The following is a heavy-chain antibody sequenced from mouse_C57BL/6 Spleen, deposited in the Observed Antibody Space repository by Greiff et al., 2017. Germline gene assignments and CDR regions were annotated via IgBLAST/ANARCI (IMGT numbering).Heavy chain of an antibody. J-gene: IGHJ1*03. CDR3: ARDYGNYWYIDV. CDR2: INPSRGYT. D-gene: IGHD2-1*01. CDR1: GYTFTSYT. V-gene: IGHV1-4*01. Sequence: QVQLQQSGAELARPGASVKMSCTASGYTFTSYTMHWVKLRPGQGLEWIGYINPSRGYTKYNQKFKDKATLTADKSSSTAYMQLSSLTSEDSAVYYWARDYGNYWYIDVWGTGTAVTVSS.